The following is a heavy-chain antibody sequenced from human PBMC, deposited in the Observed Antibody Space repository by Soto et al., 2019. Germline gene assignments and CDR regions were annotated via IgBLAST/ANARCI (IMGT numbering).Heavy chain of an antibody. CDR1: GFRFTSSS. D-gene: IGHD3-22*01. V-gene: IGHV1-58*01. CDR3: AAGDSSGYYGG. Sequence: ASVKVSCKASGFRFTSSSVQWVRQARGQRLEWIGWITVGTGNTNYAQKFQEGVTITRDMSTSTAYMELSNLRSDDTAVYYCAAGDSSGYYGGWGQGTQVTVSS. J-gene: IGHJ4*02. CDR2: ITVGTGNT.